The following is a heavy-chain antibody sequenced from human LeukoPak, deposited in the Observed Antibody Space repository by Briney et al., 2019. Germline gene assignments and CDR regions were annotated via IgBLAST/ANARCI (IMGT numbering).Heavy chain of an antibody. CDR3: AGALHYNYFETRYLGY. CDR1: GFNVRTNY. CDR2: MYSDGSA. Sequence: PGGSLRLSCTASGFNVRTNYMFWVRQAPGKGLECVSVMYSDGSAYYADSVKGRFTLSRDNSMNTLFLQMNSLRADDTAMYYCAGALHYNYFETRYLGYWGQGTPVTVSS. J-gene: IGHJ4*02. D-gene: IGHD3-22*01. V-gene: IGHV3-53*01.